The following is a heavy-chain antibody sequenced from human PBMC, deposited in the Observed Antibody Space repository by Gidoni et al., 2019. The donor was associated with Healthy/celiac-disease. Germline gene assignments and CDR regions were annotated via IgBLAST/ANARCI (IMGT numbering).Heavy chain of an antibody. D-gene: IGHD7-27*01. J-gene: IGHJ2*01. CDR3: ARDSLGSRYFDL. V-gene: IGHV6-1*01. CDR1: GDSVSSNSAA. Sequence: HVPLQPSGPGLVKPSQTLSLTCPISGDSVSSNSAAWNWIRQSPARGLEWLGRTYYRSKWYNDYAVSVKSRITSNPDTAKNQFSLQLNSVTPEDTAVYYCARDSLGSRYFDLWGRGTLVTVSS. CDR2: TYYRSKWYN.